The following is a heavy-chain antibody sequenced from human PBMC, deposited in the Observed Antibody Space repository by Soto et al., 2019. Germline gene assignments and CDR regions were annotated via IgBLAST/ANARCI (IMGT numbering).Heavy chain of an antibody. J-gene: IGHJ3*01. CDR3: ARHQTKWLNDAYDL. V-gene: IGHV1-18*01. CDR1: GYTFMHYD. CDR2: ISPSTGKA. Sequence: QVPLVQSGADVKKPGASVKLSCKASGYTFMHYDIGWVRQAPGQGPEWLGRISPSTGKADYPQKFQGRGTMTTDTSRTKAYMEMRSLRPDDTAVYYCARHQTKWLNDAYDLWGQGTMVTVSS. D-gene: IGHD2-8*01.